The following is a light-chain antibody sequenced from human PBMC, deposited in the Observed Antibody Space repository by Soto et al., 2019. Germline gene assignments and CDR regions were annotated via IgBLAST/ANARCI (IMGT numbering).Light chain of an antibody. CDR1: QSISTY. CDR2: AAS. Sequence: DIQMTQSPSSLSASVGDRVTITCRASQSISTYLNWYQQKPGKAPKLLMHAASSLDRGVPSRFSGSGSGTDFTLTISSLQPEDFAVYYCQQYNDRPPITFGQGTRLEIK. V-gene: IGKV1-39*01. J-gene: IGKJ5*01. CDR3: QQYNDRPPIT.